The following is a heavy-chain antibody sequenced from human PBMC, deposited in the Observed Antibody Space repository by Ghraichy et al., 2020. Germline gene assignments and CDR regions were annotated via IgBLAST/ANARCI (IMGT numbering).Heavy chain of an antibody. CDR2: INRSRIT. J-gene: IGHJ6*02. D-gene: IGHD3-3*01. Sequence: SQTLSLTCAVYGASFIDYYWGWIRQPPGKGLEWIGEINRSRITNYNPSLKSRVTISVDTSKNQFSLKLSSVTAADTAVYYCARLGFLEWLGTYYYHSMDVWGQGTTVTVSS. CDR1: GASFIDYY. CDR3: ARLGFLEWLGTYYYHSMDV. V-gene: IGHV4-34*01.